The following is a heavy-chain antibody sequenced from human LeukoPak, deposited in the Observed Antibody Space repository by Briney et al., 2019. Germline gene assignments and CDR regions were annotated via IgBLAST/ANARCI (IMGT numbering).Heavy chain of an antibody. Sequence: QTGGSLRLSCAASGFTFSRYWMSWVRQAPGKGLEWVAKIKQDGSEKDYMDSVKGRFTISRDNAKNSLYLQMNSLRAEDTAVYYCAGEQWLLAFDIWGQGTMVTVSS. D-gene: IGHD5-12*01. CDR1: GFTFSRYW. J-gene: IGHJ3*02. CDR3: AGEQWLLAFDI. CDR2: IKQDGSEK. V-gene: IGHV3-7*01.